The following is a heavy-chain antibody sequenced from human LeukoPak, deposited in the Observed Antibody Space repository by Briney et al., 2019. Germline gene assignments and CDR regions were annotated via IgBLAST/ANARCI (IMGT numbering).Heavy chain of an antibody. CDR1: GFTFSSYA. CDR3: AKDGLRFLGWYLGYFDL. Sequence: GGSLRLSCAASGFTFSSYAMSWVRQTPGKGLEWVSSISGSGGSTNYADSVTGRFTISRGNSNNTLYLQMNSLRADDTAVYYCAKDGLRFLGWYLGYFDLWGRGTLVTVSS. CDR2: ISGSGGST. J-gene: IGHJ2*01. D-gene: IGHD3-3*01. V-gene: IGHV3-23*01.